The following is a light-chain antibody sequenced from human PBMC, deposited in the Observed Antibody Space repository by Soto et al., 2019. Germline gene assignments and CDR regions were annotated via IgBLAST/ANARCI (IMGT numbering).Light chain of an antibody. V-gene: IGKV1-33*01. Sequence: DLQMTQSPSSLSASVGDRVTITCQASQDIRNSLNWYQQRPGKAPNLLIFDASNLEAGVPSRFSGSGSGTHFTFAISSLRPEDIATYHCQQYDTLPYTFGQGTKLEIK. CDR2: DAS. CDR3: QQYDTLPYT. CDR1: QDIRNS. J-gene: IGKJ2*01.